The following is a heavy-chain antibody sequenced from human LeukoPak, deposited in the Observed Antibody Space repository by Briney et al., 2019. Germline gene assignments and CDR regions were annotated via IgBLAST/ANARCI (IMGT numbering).Heavy chain of an antibody. D-gene: IGHD3-22*01. J-gene: IGHJ4*02. CDR3: AKDLTYYYDSSYFDY. V-gene: IGHV3-74*01. Sequence: GGSLRLSCAASGFTFRSFWMHWVRQGPGKGLEWVSYISTDGGSTNYADSVKGRFAVSRDNAKNTLYLQMNSLRAEDTAVYYCAKDLTYYYDSSYFDYWGQGTLVTVSS. CDR1: GFTFRSFW. CDR2: ISTDGGST.